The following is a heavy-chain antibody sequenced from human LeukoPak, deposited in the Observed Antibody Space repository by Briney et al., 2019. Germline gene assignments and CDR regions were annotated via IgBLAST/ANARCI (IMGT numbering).Heavy chain of an antibody. V-gene: IGHV3-23*01. D-gene: IGHD1-14*01. J-gene: IGHJ4*02. CDR1: GFTFSGYA. CDR3: ARDSPGALGY. Sequence: PGGSLRLSCAASGFTFSGYAMSWVRQAPGEGLVWVSTISGSSGSTYYADSVKGRFTISRDSAKNSLYLQMNSLRAEDTAVYYCARDSPGALGYWGQGTLVTVSS. CDR2: ISGSSGST.